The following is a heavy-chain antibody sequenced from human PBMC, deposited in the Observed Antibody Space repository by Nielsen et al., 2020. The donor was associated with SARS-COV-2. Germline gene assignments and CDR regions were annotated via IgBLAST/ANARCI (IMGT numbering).Heavy chain of an antibody. D-gene: IGHD2-2*01. J-gene: IGHJ3*02. Sequence: WIRQPPGKGLEWISYISSSGGYTNYADSVKGRFTISRDNAKNSLYLQMNSLRAEDTAVYYCARDGCSSTSCYGGDAFDIWGQGTMVTVSS. V-gene: IGHV3-11*06. CDR3: ARDGCSSTSCYGGDAFDI. CDR2: ISSSGGYT.